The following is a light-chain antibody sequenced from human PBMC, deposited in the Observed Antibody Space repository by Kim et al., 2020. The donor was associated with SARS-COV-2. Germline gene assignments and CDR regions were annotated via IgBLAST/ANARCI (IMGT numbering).Light chain of an antibody. CDR1: QSISNY. CDR3: QQGYSTPYT. J-gene: IGKJ2*01. V-gene: IGKV1-39*01. CDR2: TAS. Sequence: DIQMTQSPSSLSASVGDRVTITCRTSQSISNYLNWYQQRPGKAPNLLIYTASTLQSGVPSRFSGSGSGTDFTLTISSLQPEDFATYYCQQGYSTPYTFGQGTKLEI.